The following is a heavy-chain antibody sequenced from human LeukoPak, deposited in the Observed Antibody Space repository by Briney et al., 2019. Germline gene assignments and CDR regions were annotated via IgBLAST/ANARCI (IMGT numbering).Heavy chain of an antibody. CDR1: GGSISSSSYY. CDR2: IYYSGST. CDR3: ARQGGYYYGSGSYECLDY. Sequence: SETLSLTCTVSGGSISSSSYYWGWIRQPPGKGLEWIGSIYYSGSTYYNPSLKSPVTISVDTSKNQFSLKLSSVTAADTAVYYCARQGGYYYGSGSYECLDYWGQGTLVTVSS. V-gene: IGHV4-39*01. D-gene: IGHD3-10*01. J-gene: IGHJ4*02.